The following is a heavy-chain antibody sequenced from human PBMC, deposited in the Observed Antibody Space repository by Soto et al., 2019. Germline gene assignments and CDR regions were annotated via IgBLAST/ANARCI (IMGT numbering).Heavy chain of an antibody. J-gene: IGHJ4*02. D-gene: IGHD6-19*01. CDR3: AKTITLSPSDDSRGRGALIDH. Sequence: QVHLVESGGGVVQPGGSLRLSCAASGFTFSVFGMHWVRQAPGKGQEWVAVISHEGNSKHYADSVKGRFTISRDNAKNTLSLLMDSLRPEDTALYYCAKTITLSPSDDSRGRGALIDHWGQGTLVTVSS. CDR1: GFTFSVFG. CDR2: ISHEGNSK. V-gene: IGHV3-30*18.